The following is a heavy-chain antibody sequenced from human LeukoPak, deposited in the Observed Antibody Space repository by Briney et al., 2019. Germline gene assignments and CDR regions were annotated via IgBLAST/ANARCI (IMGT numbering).Heavy chain of an antibody. J-gene: IGHJ4*02. Sequence: SETLSLTCTVSGGSISSYYWSCIRHPPGKGLEWIGYIYYSGSTNYNPSLKSRVTVSVDTPKNQFSLKLSSVTAADTAVYYCARRRGYERGFDYWGQGTLVTVSS. CDR2: IYYSGST. V-gene: IGHV4-59*01. CDR1: GGSISSYY. CDR3: ARRRGYERGFDY. D-gene: IGHD5-12*01.